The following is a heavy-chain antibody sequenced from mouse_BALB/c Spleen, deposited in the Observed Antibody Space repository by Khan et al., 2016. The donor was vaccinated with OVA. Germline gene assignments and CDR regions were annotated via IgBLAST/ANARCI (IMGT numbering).Heavy chain of an antibody. CDR2: INTYTGEP. J-gene: IGHJ1*01. V-gene: IGHV9-1*02. D-gene: IGHD6-2*01. Sequence: QIQLVQSGPELKKPGETVKISCKASGFTFTNYGMNWVKQAPGKDLKWMGWINTYTGEPTYGDDFKGRFVLSLETSASTAYLQISNLIYEDMATYFCARISSYWYSDFWGAGTTVTVSS. CDR1: GFTFTNYG. CDR3: ARISSYWYSDF.